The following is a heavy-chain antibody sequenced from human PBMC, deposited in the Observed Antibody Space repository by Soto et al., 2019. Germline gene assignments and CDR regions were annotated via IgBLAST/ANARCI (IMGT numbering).Heavy chain of an antibody. CDR2: ISGSGGST. Sequence: GGSLRLSCAASGFTFSSYAMSWVRQAPGKGLEWVSAISGSGGSTYYADSVKGRFTISRDNSKNTLYLQMKSLRAEDTAVYYCAKDTGYYDSSGYYRPHDAFDIWGQGTMVTVSS. V-gene: IGHV3-23*01. D-gene: IGHD3-22*01. CDR1: GFTFSSYA. CDR3: AKDTGYYDSSGYYRPHDAFDI. J-gene: IGHJ3*02.